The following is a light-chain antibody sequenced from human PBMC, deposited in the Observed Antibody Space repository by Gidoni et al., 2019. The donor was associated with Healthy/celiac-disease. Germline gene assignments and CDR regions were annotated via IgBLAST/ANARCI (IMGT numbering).Light chain of an antibody. CDR3: QQYGSSPRT. J-gene: IGKJ2*01. CDR1: QSVSSSY. CDR2: GAS. V-gene: IGKV3-20*01. Sequence: TVLTQSPGTLSLSPGERATLSCRARQSVSSSYLAWYQQKPGQSPRLLIYGASSRATGIPDRFSGSGSGTDFTLTISRLEPEDFAVYYCQQYGSSPRTFGQGTKLEIK.